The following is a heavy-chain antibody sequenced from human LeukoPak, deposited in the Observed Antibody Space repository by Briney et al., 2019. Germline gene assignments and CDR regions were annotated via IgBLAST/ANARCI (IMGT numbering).Heavy chain of an antibody. CDR2: IYYSGST. Sequence: PSETLSLTCTVSGGSISSRSCCWGWIRQPPGKGLEWIGTIYYSGSTYYNPSLKSRVTISVDTSKNQFSLNLSSVTAADTAVYYCARGATYSGSYYNYWGQGTLVTVSS. J-gene: IGHJ4*02. D-gene: IGHD1-26*01. V-gene: IGHV4-39*07. CDR1: GGSISSRSCC. CDR3: ARGATYSGSYYNY.